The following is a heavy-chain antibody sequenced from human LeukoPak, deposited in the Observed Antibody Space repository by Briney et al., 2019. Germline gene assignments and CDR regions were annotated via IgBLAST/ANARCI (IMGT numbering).Heavy chain of an antibody. Sequence: GGSLRLSCEASGFTFSRYWMHWVRQAPGKGLVWVSRIKSDGKTNYADSVKGRFTVSRDNAKNTVSLQMDSLRAEDTGVYYCARAPSEVGGYYPEYFRHWGQGTLVTVSS. V-gene: IGHV3-74*01. D-gene: IGHD3-22*01. CDR2: IKSDGKT. CDR1: GFTFSRYW. J-gene: IGHJ1*01. CDR3: ARAPSEVGGYYPEYFRH.